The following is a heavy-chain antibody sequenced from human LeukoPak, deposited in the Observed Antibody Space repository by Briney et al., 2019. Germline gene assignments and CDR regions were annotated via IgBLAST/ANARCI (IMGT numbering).Heavy chain of an antibody. CDR1: GYSISSGYY. D-gene: IGHD6-19*01. CDR3: ARDREAVAPNWFDP. CDR2: IYHSGST. J-gene: IGHJ5*02. Sequence: SETLSLTCTVSGYSISSGYYWGWIRQPPGKGLEWIGSIYHSGSTYYNPSLKSRVTISVDTSKNQFSLKLSSVTAADTAVYYCARDREAVAPNWFDPWGQGTLVTVSS. V-gene: IGHV4-38-2*02.